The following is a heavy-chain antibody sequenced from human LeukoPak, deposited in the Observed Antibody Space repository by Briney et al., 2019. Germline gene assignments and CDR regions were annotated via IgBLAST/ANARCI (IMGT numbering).Heavy chain of an antibody. CDR1: GGSITSYC. CDR2: IYNGGSA. D-gene: IGHD2-15*01. Sequence: SETLSLTCTVSGGSITSYCWGWIRQPPGKRLEWIGYIYNGGSAKYNPSLKSRVTISIDTSKNQFSLKLSSVTAADTAVYYCARLVGGVTRRWSYYYYYMDVWGKGTTVTVSS. CDR3: ARLVGGVTRRWSYYYYYMDV. J-gene: IGHJ6*03. V-gene: IGHV4-4*09.